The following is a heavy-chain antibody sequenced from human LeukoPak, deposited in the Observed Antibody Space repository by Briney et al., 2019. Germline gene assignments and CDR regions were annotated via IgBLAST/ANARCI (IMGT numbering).Heavy chain of an antibody. D-gene: IGHD6-19*01. J-gene: IGHJ5*02. V-gene: IGHV4-59*12. CDR1: GGSISSYY. CDR2: IYYSGST. CDR3: ARVVAVAAWRP. Sequence: SETLSLTCTVSGGSISSYYWSWIRQPPGKGLEWIGSIYYSGSTYYNPSLKSRVTISVDTPKNQFSLKLSSVTAADTAVYYCARVVAVAAWRPWGQGTLVTVSS.